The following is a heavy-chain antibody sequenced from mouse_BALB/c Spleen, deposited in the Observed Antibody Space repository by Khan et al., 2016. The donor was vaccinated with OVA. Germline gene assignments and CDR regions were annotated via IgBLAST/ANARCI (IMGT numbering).Heavy chain of an antibody. CDR1: GYSFATYY. CDR3: ARHGSTSGFAY. J-gene: IGHJ3*01. D-gene: IGHD1-1*01. Sequence: IQLVQSGPELMKPGASVKISCKASGYSFATYYIHWVTRSPGKTLEWIGYIDPCNGGATYNQKFKGKATLTLDKSSSTAYMHLTSLTSADSAVEYCARHGSTSGFAYWGQGTLVTVSA. CDR2: IDPCNGGA. V-gene: IGHV1S135*01.